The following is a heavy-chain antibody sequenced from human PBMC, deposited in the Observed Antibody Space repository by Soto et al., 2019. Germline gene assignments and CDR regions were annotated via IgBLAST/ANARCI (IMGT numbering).Heavy chain of an antibody. CDR1: GHSMSNTDYF. Sequence: SETLSLTCTVSGHSMSNTDYFWGWIRQTPWSDLQWIGSLFYTGHTYYNPSLLSRVTISADTSKNQFFLRLTSVTAADTGVYFCATGNLQMGTKFEYWGQGTRVTVSS. CDR2: LFYTGHT. V-gene: IGHV4-39*01. J-gene: IGHJ4*02. D-gene: IGHD1-7*01. CDR3: ATGNLQMGTKFEY.